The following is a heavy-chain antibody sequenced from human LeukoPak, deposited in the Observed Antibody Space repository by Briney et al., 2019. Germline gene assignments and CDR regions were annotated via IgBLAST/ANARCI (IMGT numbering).Heavy chain of an antibody. CDR1: GFTVSSYE. Sequence: GESLRLSCAASGFTVSSYEMNWVRQAPGKGLEWVSYISSSGSTIYYADSVKGRFTISRDSAKNSLYLQMSSLRAEDTAVYYCARESSGNYYVGFDYWGQGTLVTVFS. CDR3: ARESSGNYYVGFDY. CDR2: ISSSGSTI. J-gene: IGHJ4*02. V-gene: IGHV3-48*03. D-gene: IGHD1-26*01.